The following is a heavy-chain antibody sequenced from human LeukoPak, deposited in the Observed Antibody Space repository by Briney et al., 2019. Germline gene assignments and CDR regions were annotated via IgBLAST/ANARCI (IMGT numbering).Heavy chain of an antibody. CDR2: VSRSSSTI. Sequence: GGSLRLSCAASGFTLSTYSMNWVRQAPGKWLQWLSYVSRSSSTIYYADSVKGRFTISRDNAKNSLYLQMNSLRDEDTAVYYCAREYSSSSGRAFDIWGQGTMVTVSS. V-gene: IGHV3-48*02. J-gene: IGHJ3*02. D-gene: IGHD6-6*01. CDR3: AREYSSSSGRAFDI. CDR1: GFTLSTYS.